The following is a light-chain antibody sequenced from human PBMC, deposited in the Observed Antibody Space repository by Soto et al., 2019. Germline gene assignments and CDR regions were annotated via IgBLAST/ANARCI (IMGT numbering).Light chain of an antibody. CDR1: QSVTSN. Sequence: EIVMTQSACTLSVSPGERATLSCRASQSVTSNIAWYQQKPGQAPRLLIYGASTRATGIPARFSGGGSGTEFTLTISSLQSEDFAIYYCQKYNNWPLSFGRGTKVEVK. CDR2: GAS. CDR3: QKYNNWPLS. J-gene: IGKJ1*01. V-gene: IGKV3D-15*01.